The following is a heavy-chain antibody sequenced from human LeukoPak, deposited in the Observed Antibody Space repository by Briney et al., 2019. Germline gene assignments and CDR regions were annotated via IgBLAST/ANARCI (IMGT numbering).Heavy chain of an antibody. CDR1: GFTFSSYA. Sequence: RAGGSLRLSCAASGFTFSSYAMSWVRQAPGKGLEWVSGISGSGGNTYYADSVKGRFTVSRDSAKNSLYLQMNSLRDEDTAVYYCVRGSRVVTPYGGDYWGQGTLVTVSS. V-gene: IGHV3-23*01. CDR2: ISGSGGNT. D-gene: IGHD2-21*02. CDR3: VRGSRVVTPYGGDY. J-gene: IGHJ4*02.